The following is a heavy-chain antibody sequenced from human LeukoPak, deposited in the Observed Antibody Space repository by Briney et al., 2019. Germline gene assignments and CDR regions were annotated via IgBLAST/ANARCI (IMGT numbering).Heavy chain of an antibody. V-gene: IGHV4-31*03. CDR2: IYYSGST. CDR3: ATLASSWNWFDP. CDR1: GGSISSGSYY. D-gene: IGHD6-13*01. Sequence: SETLSLTCTVSGGSISSGSYYWSWIRRHPGKGLEWIGYIYYSGSTYYNPSLKSRVTISVDTSKNQISLNLSSVTAADTAVYYCATLASSWNWFDPWGQGTLVTVSS. J-gene: IGHJ5*02.